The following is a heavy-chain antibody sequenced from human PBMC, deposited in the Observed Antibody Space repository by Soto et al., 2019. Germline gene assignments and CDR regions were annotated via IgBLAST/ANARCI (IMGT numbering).Heavy chain of an antibody. Sequence: QVQLVQSGAEVKKPGASVKVSCTASGYTFTSYAMHWVRQAPGQRLEWMGWINAGNGNTKYSQKFQGRVTITRDTSASTAYMELSSLRSEDTAVYYCARGWGGATGYYDYWGQGTLVTVSS. CDR2: INAGNGNT. V-gene: IGHV1-3*01. CDR1: GYTFTSYA. CDR3: ARGWGGATGYYDY. D-gene: IGHD3-9*01. J-gene: IGHJ4*02.